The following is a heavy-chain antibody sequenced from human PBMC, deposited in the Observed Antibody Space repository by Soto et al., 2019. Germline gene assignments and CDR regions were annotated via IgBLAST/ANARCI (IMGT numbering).Heavy chain of an antibody. Sequence: PGGSLRLFCAASGFTFSSYGMHWVRQAPGRGLEWVAVIWYDGSNKYYADSVKGRFTISRDNSKNTLYLQMNSLRAEDTAVYYCARELYSSSSLPTLFDWFDPWGQGTLVTVSS. CDR2: IWYDGSNK. CDR1: GFTFSSYG. CDR3: ARELYSSSSLPTLFDWFDP. D-gene: IGHD6-6*01. J-gene: IGHJ5*02. V-gene: IGHV3-33*01.